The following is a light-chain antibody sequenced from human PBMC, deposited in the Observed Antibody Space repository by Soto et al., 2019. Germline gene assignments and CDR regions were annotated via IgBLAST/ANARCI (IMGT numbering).Light chain of an antibody. CDR3: SSYISSSTLVV. CDR1: SSDVGGYNY. CDR2: DVS. V-gene: IGLV2-14*01. Sequence: QSVLTQPASVSGSPGQSITISCTGTSSDVGGYNYVSWYQQHPGKAPKLMIYDVSNRPSGVSYRFSGSKSGNTASLTISGLQAEDEAAYYCSSYISSSTLVVFGGGTKLTV. J-gene: IGLJ2*01.